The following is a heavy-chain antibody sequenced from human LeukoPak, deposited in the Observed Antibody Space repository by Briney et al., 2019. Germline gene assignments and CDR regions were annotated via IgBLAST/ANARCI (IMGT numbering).Heavy chain of an antibody. CDR3: ARDGIAVAGIDY. D-gene: IGHD6-19*01. CDR2: INPSGGST. CDR1: GYTFTSYY. V-gene: IGHV1-46*01. J-gene: IGHJ4*02. Sequence: AASVKVSCKASGYTFTSYYMHWVRQAPGRGLEWMGIINPSGGSTNYAQKFQGRVTMTRDMSTSTVYMELSSLRSEDTAVYYCARDGIAVAGIDYWGQGALVTVSS.